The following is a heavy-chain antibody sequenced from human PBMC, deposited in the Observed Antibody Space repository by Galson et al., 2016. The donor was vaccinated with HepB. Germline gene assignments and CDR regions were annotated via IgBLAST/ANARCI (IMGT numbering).Heavy chain of an antibody. CDR2: IWYDGSNK. D-gene: IGHD4-17*01. V-gene: IGHV3-33*01. CDR3: AREYLRGAFDI. CDR1: GLPFSSYG. Sequence: SLRLSCAASGLPFSSYGMHWVRQAPGKGLEWVALIWYDGSNKFHADSVKGRFTISRDNSKNTLYLQMNSLKAEDTAVYYCAREYLRGAFDIWGQGTTVTVSS. J-gene: IGHJ3*02.